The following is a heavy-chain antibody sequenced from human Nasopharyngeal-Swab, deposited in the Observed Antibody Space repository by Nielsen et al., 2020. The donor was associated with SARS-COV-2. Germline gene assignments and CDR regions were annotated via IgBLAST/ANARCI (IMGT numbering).Heavy chain of an antibody. Sequence: LKIYCAASGFNFSRYWMSWVRQTPGKGLEWVANIKKDGSEKYYVESVKGRFSISRDNAKNLLYLQMNSMRAEDTAVYDDSRARASGRNNWFDPWGQGTLVTVSS. CDR2: IKKDGSEK. CDR1: GFNFSRYW. J-gene: IGHJ5*02. CDR3: SRARASGRNNWFDP. D-gene: IGHD6-13*01. V-gene: IGHV3-7*01.